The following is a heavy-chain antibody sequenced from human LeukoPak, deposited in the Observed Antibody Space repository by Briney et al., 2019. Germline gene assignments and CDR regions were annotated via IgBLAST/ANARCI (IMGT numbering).Heavy chain of an antibody. CDR3: AHRLYYFDY. J-gene: IGHJ4*02. Sequence: KESGPTLVKPTQTLTLTCTFSGFSLSTSEVGVGWIRQPPGKALEWLALIYWDDDKRYSPSLKSRLTVTKDTSKNQVVLTMTNMDPADTGTYYCAHRLYYFDYWGQGTLVTVSS. V-gene: IGHV2-5*02. CDR2: IYWDDDK. CDR1: GFSLSTSEVG.